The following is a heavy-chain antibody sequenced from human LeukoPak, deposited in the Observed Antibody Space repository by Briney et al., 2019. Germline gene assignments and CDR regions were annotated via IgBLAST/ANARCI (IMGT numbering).Heavy chain of an antibody. D-gene: IGHD1-26*01. J-gene: IGHJ3*02. Sequence: KPSETLSLTCAVYGGSFSGYFWSWIRRPPEKGLEWIGEINHGGSTNYNPSLKSRVIISVDTSKNQFSLNLSSVTAADTAVYHCARGPVGGAFDIWGQGTVVTVSS. CDR3: ARGPVGGAFDI. V-gene: IGHV4-34*01. CDR2: INHGGST. CDR1: GGSFSGYF.